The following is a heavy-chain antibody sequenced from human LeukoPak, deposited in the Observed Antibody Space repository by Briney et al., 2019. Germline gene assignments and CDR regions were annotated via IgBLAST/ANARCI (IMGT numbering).Heavy chain of an antibody. CDR2: ISAYNGNT. CDR3: ARVGVMEHSGPVLYYGMDV. D-gene: IGHD6-19*01. CDR1: GYTFTSYG. V-gene: IGHV1-18*01. Sequence: ASVKVSCKASGYTFTSYGISWVRQAPGQGLEWMGWISAYNGNTNYAQKLQGRVTMTTDTSTSTAYMELRSLRSDDTAVYYCARVGVMEHSGPVLYYGMDVWGQGTTVTVSS. J-gene: IGHJ6*02.